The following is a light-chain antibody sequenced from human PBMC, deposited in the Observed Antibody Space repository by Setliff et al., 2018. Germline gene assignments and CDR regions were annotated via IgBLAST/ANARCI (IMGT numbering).Light chain of an antibody. V-gene: IGLV1-40*01. Sequence: QSALTQPPSVSGAPGQRVTISCTGSSSNIGAGYDVHWYQQLPGTAPKLLIYGSTNRPSGVPDRFSGSKSGTSASLAITGLQAEDEADYYCQSYDSSLSGYVFGTGTKGTV. CDR1: SSNIGAGYD. J-gene: IGLJ1*01. CDR3: QSYDSSLSGYV. CDR2: GST.